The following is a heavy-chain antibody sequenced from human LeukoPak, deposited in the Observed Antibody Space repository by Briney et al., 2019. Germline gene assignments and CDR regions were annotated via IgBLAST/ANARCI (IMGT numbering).Heavy chain of an antibody. V-gene: IGHV4-34*01. J-gene: IGHJ6*03. CDR1: GGSFSGYY. Sequence: SQTLSLTWAVYGGSFSGYYWSWIRQPPGKGLEWIGEINHSGSTNYNPSLKSRVTISVDTSKNQFSLKLSSVTAADTAVYYCARTFQGLYCSGGSCYWEGKYCYMDVWGKGTTVTVSS. CDR3: ARTFQGLYCSGGSCYWEGKYCYMDV. CDR2: INHSGST. D-gene: IGHD2-15*01.